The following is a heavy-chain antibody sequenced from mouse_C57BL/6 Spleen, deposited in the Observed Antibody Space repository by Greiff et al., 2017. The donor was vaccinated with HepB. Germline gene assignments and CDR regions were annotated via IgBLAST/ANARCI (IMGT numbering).Heavy chain of an antibody. V-gene: IGHV5-9-1*02. D-gene: IGHD1-1*01. CDR1: GFTFSSYA. CDR2: ISSGGDYI. CDR3: TRDYYGSSRDYAMDY. Sequence: EVQLVESGEGLVKPGGSLKLSCAASGFTFSSYAMSWVRQTPEKRLEWVAYISSGGDYIYYADTVKGRFTISRDNARNTLYLQMSSLKSEDTAMYYCTRDYYGSSRDYAMDYWGQGTSVTVSS. J-gene: IGHJ4*01.